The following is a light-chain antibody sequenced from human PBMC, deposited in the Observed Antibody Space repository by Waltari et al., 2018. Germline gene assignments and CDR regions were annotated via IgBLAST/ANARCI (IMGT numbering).Light chain of an antibody. Sequence: QSVLSQPPSVIGTPGQGVTISCSGSSSNIGINTLNWYQQLPGTAPKLLLYNNNPRTSGGPGRFSGSKPGTSASLAISGLRSEDEADYYWAAWDDSLNGWVFGGGTKLTVL. J-gene: IGLJ3*02. CDR2: NNN. V-gene: IGLV1-44*01. CDR1: SSNIGINT. CDR3: AAWDDSLNGWV.